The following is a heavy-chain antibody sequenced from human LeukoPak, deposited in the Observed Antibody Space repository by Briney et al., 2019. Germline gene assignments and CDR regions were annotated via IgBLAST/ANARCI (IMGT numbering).Heavy chain of an antibody. CDR3: AREFSSGWYPYFDY. D-gene: IGHD6-19*01. J-gene: IGHJ4*02. Sequence: ASVKVSCKASGGTFTSYAMHWVRQAPGQRLEWMGWINAGNGNTKYSQKFQGRVTITRDTSASTAYMELSSLRSEGTAVYYCAREFSSGWYPYFDYWGQGILVTVSS. V-gene: IGHV1-3*01. CDR1: GGTFTSYA. CDR2: INAGNGNT.